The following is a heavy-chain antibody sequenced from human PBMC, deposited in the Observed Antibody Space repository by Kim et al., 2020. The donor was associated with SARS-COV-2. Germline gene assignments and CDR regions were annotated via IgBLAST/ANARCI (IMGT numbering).Heavy chain of an antibody. CDR3: ARQELFSGRRPRHYYGMDV. CDR1: GGSISSSSYY. CDR2: IYYSGST. J-gene: IGHJ6*02. D-gene: IGHD1-26*01. V-gene: IGHV4-39*01. Sequence: SETLSLPCTVPGGSISSSSYYWGWIRQPPGKGLEWIGSIYYSGSTYYNPSLKSRDTISVDTSKNQFSLKLSSVTAADTTVYYCARQELFSGRRPRHYYGMDVWGQGTTVTVPS.